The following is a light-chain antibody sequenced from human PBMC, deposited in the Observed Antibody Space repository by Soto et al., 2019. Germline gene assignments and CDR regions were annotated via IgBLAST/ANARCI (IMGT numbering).Light chain of an antibody. CDR1: SSDVGSYNL. CDR2: EVS. V-gene: IGLV2-23*02. CDR3: CSYAGSSTSYV. J-gene: IGLJ1*01. Sequence: QSALTQPASVSGSPGQSITISCTGTSSDVGSYNLVSWYQQHPGKAPKLMIYEVSKRPSGVSNRFSGSKSGNTASLTISGLQAEDEADYYCCSYAGSSTSYVFGTGTKATVL.